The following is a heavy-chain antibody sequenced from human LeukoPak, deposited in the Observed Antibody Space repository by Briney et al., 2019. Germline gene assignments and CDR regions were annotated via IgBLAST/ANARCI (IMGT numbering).Heavy chain of an antibody. J-gene: IGHJ6*03. D-gene: IGHD1-26*01. CDR2: ISSSGATK. V-gene: IGHV3-48*03. Sequence: GGSLRLSCAASGFTFSSYEMNWVRQVPGKGLEWVSYISSSGATKYYADSVKGRLTISRDNAKNSLYLQMNSLRAEDTAVYYCAREWVQYYYYYYMDVWGKGTTVTVSS. CDR1: GFTFSSYE. CDR3: AREWVQYYYYYYMDV.